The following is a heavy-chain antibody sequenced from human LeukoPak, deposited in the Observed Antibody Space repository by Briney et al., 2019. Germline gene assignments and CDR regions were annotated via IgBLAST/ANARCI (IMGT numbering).Heavy chain of an antibody. Sequence: ASVKVSCKAPGYTFTSYDINWVRQATGQGLEWMGWMNPNSGNTGYAQKFQGRVTMTRNTSISTAYMELSSLRSEDTAVYSCARVSDYYAGFDPWGQGTLITVSS. CDR1: GYTFTSYD. D-gene: IGHD3-10*01. V-gene: IGHV1-8*01. CDR2: MNPNSGNT. CDR3: ARVSDYYAGFDP. J-gene: IGHJ5*02.